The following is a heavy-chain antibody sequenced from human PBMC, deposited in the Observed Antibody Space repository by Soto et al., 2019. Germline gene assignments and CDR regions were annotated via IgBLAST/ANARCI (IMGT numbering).Heavy chain of an antibody. Sequence: SEPLSPPCAVFGGPFSGYYWSWIRQPPGKGLEWIGEINHSGRTNYNPSLKSRGTISVDTSKNQSSLKLSSVTAADRAVYDCASEVPGYNGRGDNWNYPLYYYYMDVWGKGTRVTVSS. D-gene: IGHD1-7*01. J-gene: IGHJ6*03. CDR1: GGPFSGYY. V-gene: IGHV4-34*01. CDR2: INHSGRT. CDR3: ASEVPGYNGRGDNWNYPLYYYYMDV.